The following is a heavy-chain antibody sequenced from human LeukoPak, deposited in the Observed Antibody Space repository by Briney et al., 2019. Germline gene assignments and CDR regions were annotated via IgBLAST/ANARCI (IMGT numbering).Heavy chain of an antibody. D-gene: IGHD6-13*01. Sequence: GRSLRLSCAASGFTFTNYAMNWVRQAPGKGLEWVATVSYDGTDTSYADSVKGRFAIFRDNSKNTLYLQMNSLKTEDTAVYYCAVIAAAGTSGFDYWGQGTLVTVSS. V-gene: IGHV3-30*09. CDR1: GFTFTNYA. J-gene: IGHJ4*02. CDR3: AVIAAAGTSGFDY. CDR2: VSYDGTDT.